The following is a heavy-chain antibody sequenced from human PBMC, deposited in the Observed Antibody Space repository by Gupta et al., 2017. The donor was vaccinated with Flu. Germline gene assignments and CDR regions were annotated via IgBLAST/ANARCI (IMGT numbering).Heavy chain of an antibody. D-gene: IGHD6-13*01. CDR3: ARDVGESNSWDTNWFDP. J-gene: IGHJ5*02. CDR2: ISDSGSYA. Sequence: QVQLVESGGGLVKPGGSLRLSCAVSGFTFSKYYMSWIRQAPGKGLEWVSHISDSGSYAKYADSVRGRFTISRDNAENSLYLQMNSLRDEDTAVYYCARDVGESNSWDTNWFDPWGQGTLVTVSS. CDR1: GFTFSKYY. V-gene: IGHV3-11*05.